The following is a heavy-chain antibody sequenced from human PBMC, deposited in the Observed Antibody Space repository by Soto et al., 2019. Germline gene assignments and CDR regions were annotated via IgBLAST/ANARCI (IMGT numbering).Heavy chain of an antibody. V-gene: IGHV3-48*02. CDR3: ARDMSGYYDAFDI. CDR2: ISSSSSTI. Sequence: GGSLRLSCAASGFTFSSYSMNWVRQAPGKGLEWVSYISSSSSTIYYADSMKGRFTISRDNAKNSLYLQINSLRDEDTAVYYCARDMSGYYDAFDIWGQGTMVTVSS. CDR1: GFTFSSYS. J-gene: IGHJ3*02. D-gene: IGHD3-22*01.